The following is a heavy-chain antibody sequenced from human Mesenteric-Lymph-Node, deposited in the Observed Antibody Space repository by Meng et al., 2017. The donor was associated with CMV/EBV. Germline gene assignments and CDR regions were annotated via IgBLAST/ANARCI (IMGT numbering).Heavy chain of an antibody. CDR2: ISPDRGGT. CDR1: GYPFTTFY. CDR3: ARDPGCDDPTCYGIGWDL. V-gene: IGHV1-2*02. D-gene: IGHD2-2*01. J-gene: IGHJ5*02. Sequence: ASVKVSCKTSGYPFTTFYVHWVRQAPGQGLEWMGWISPDRGGTRYAQKFQDRVTMTSDTSITTAYMELTSLKSDDTAVYYCARDPGCDDPTCYGIGWDLWGQGTLVTVSS.